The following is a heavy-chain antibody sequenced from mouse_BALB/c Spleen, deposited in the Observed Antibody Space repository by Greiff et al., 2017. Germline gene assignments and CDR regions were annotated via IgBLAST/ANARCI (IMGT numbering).Heavy chain of an antibody. Sequence: EVKLVESGGGLVKPGGSLKLSCAASGFTFSSYAMSWVRQTPEKRLEWVASISSGGSTYYPDSVKGRFTISRDNARNILYLQMSSLRSEDTAMYYCARVLENYFDYWGQGTTLTVSS. CDR1: GFTFSSYA. J-gene: IGHJ2*01. CDR2: ISSGGST. D-gene: IGHD1-1*01. V-gene: IGHV5-6-5*01. CDR3: ARVLENYFDY.